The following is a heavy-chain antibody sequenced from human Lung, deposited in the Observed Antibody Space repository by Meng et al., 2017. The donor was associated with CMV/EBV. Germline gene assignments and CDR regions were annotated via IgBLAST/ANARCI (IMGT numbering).Heavy chain of an antibody. D-gene: IGHD1-26*01. Sequence: SCAASGFTFSAYSMNWVRQAPGKGLEWVSSISTTSSYIYYADSVKGRLTISRDNAKNSLYLQMNSLRAEDTAVYYCARSWDGVGVWGQGTTVTVSS. CDR2: ISTTSSYI. CDR3: ARSWDGVGV. V-gene: IGHV3-21*06. J-gene: IGHJ6*02. CDR1: GFTFSAYS.